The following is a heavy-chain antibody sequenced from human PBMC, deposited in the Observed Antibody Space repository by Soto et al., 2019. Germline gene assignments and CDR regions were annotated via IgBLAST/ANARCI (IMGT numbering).Heavy chain of an antibody. CDR1: GGTFSSYA. CDR2: IIPIFGTA. CDR3: ARNIPEYDFWSGSHYYGMDV. Sequence: GASVKVSCKASGGTFSSYAISWVRQAPGQGLEWMGGIIPIFGTANYAQKFQGRVTITADESTSTAYMELSSLRSEDTAVYYCARNIPEYDFWSGSHYYGMDVWGQGTTVTVS. J-gene: IGHJ6*02. V-gene: IGHV1-69*13. D-gene: IGHD3-3*01.